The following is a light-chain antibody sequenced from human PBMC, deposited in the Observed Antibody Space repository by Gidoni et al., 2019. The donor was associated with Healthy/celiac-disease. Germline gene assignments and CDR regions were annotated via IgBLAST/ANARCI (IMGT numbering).Light chain of an antibody. CDR2: AAS. Sequence: DIKMTPYPSSLSASVGDRVTITCRASQSISSYLNWYQQKPGKAPKLLIYAASSLQSGVPSRFSGSGSGTDFTLTISSLQPEDFATYYCQQSYSTPPTFGGGTKVEIK. CDR3: QQSYSTPPT. J-gene: IGKJ4*01. CDR1: QSISSY. V-gene: IGKV1-39*01.